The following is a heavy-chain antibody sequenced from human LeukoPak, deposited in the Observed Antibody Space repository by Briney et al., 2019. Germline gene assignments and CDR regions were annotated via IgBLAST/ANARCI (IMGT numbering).Heavy chain of an antibody. CDR2: ISSSSYI. CDR3: ARGGLYGDYFDY. J-gene: IGHJ4*02. V-gene: IGHV3-21*06. D-gene: IGHD4-17*01. Sequence: GGSLRLSCAASGFTFSSYSMNWVRQAPGKGLEWVSSISSSSYIYYADSVKGRFTISRDNAKNSLYLQMNSLRAEDTAVYYCARGGLYGDYFDYWGQGTLVTVSS. CDR1: GFTFSSYS.